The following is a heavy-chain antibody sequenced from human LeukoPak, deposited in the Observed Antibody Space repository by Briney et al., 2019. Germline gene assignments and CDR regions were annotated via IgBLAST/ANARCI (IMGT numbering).Heavy chain of an antibody. CDR1: GYTFTGYY. CDR2: INPNSGGT. D-gene: IGHD4-17*01. V-gene: IGHV1-2*04. J-gene: IGHJ4*02. CDR3: ARLPADYGDVHYFDY. Sequence: ASVKVSCKASGYTFTGYYMHWVRQAPGQGLEWMGWINPNSGGTNYAQKFQGWVTMTRDTSISTAYMELSRLRSDDTAVYYCARLPADYGDVHYFDYWGQGTLVTVSS.